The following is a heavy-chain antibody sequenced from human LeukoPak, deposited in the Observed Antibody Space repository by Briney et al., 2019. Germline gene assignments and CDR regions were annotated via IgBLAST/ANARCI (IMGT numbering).Heavy chain of an antibody. CDR3: ATAGSVNGDYLRWDY. CDR2: FDPEDGGT. Sequence: GASVKVSCKVSGYTLTELSMHWVRQAPGKGLEWMGGFDPEDGGTIYAQKFQGRVTMTEDTSTDTAYMELSSLRSEDTAVYYCATAGSVNGDYLRWDYWGQGTLLTVSS. J-gene: IGHJ4*02. D-gene: IGHD4-17*01. CDR1: GYTLTELS. V-gene: IGHV1-24*01.